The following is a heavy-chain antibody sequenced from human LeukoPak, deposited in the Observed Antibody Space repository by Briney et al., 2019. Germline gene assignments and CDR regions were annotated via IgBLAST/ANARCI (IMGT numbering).Heavy chain of an antibody. Sequence: GGSVRLSCAASGFTVSSNYMSWVRQAPGKGLEWVSVIYSGGSTYYADSVKGRFTISRDNSKNTLYLQMNSLRAEDTAVYYCARDDYGDYGSSGVDYWGQGTLVTVSS. CDR1: GFTVSSNY. J-gene: IGHJ4*02. CDR3: ARDDYGDYGSSGVDY. D-gene: IGHD4-17*01. CDR2: IYSGGST. V-gene: IGHV3-53*01.